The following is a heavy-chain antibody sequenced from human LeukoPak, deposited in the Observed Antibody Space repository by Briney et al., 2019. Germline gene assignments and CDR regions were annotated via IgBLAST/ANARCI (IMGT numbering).Heavy chain of an antibody. Sequence: GGSLRLSCAASGFTVSSNYMSWVRQAPGKGLEWVSVIYSGGSTYYADSVKGRFTISRDNSKNTLYLQMNSLRAEDTAVYYCASQSDGGYSYGYXFDYWGQXTLVXXSS. V-gene: IGHV3-53*01. D-gene: IGHD5-18*01. CDR1: GFTVSSNY. CDR3: ASQSDGGYSYGYXFDY. J-gene: IGHJ4*02. CDR2: IYSGGST.